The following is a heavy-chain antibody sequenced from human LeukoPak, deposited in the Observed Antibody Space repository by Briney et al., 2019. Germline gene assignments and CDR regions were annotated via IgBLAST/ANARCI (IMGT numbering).Heavy chain of an antibody. J-gene: IGHJ3*02. D-gene: IGHD3-3*01. V-gene: IGHV4-30-2*01. CDR2: IYHSGST. CDR1: GGSISSGDYY. Sequence: SETLSLTCTVSGGSISSGDYYWSWIRQPPGRGLEWIGYIYHSGSTYYNPSLKSRVTISVDRSKNQFSLKLSSVTAADTAVYYCARDRVTIFGVVPDAFDIWGQGTMVTVSS. CDR3: ARDRVTIFGVVPDAFDI.